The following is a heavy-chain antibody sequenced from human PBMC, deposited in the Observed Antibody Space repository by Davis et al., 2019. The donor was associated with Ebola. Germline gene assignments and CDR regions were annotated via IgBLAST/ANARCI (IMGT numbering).Heavy chain of an antibody. Sequence: GESLKISCAASGFTFSSYGMHWVRQAPGKGLEWVSYISSSSSTIYYADSVKGRFTISRDNAKNSLYLQMNSLRDEDTAVYYCARDPSAIFGVVIPPLGGMDVWGQGTTVTVSS. J-gene: IGHJ6*02. D-gene: IGHD3-3*01. CDR2: ISSSSSTI. CDR3: ARDPSAIFGVVIPPLGGMDV. V-gene: IGHV3-48*02. CDR1: GFTFSSYG.